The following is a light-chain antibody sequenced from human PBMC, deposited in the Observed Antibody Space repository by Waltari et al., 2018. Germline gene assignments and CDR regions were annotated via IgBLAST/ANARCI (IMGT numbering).Light chain of an antibody. J-gene: IGLJ1*01. Sequence: QSALTQPASVSGSPGQPITISCPGTRSDVGRYNLVPWYQQHPGKAPKLMIYEGSKRPSGVSNRFSGSKSGNTASLTISGLQAEDEADYYCCSYAGSSTFLYVFGTGTKVTVL. CDR3: CSYAGSSTFLYV. CDR1: RSDVGRYNL. V-gene: IGLV2-23*03. CDR2: EGS.